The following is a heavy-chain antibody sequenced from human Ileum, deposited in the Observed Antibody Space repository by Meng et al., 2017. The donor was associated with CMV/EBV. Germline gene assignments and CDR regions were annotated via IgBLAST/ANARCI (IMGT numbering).Heavy chain of an antibody. CDR3: AKDLMVTASYYYYGMDV. CDR1: GFTFSSYA. Sequence: GESLKISCAASGFTFSSYAMNWVRQAPGKGLEWVSGISSGGADTYYADSVKGRFTISRDNSKNTLYLQMNSLRAEDTAVYYCAKDLMVTASYYYYGMDVWGQGTTVTVSS. V-gene: IGHV3-23*01. CDR2: ISSGGADT. D-gene: IGHD2-8*01. J-gene: IGHJ6*02.